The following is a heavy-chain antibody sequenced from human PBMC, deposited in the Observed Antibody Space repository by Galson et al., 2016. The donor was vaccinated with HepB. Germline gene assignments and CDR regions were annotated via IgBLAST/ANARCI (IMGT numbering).Heavy chain of an antibody. CDR1: GASINDSTW. Sequence: LSLTCTVSGASINDSTWWTWVRQAPGRGLEWIGKVYHTETTNNDPFLSSRFTLSVDKSTNQFSLNLTSATAADTAVYYCARAAVVPGARMVFDPWGQGTLVTVSS. CDR3: ARAAVVPGARMVFDP. V-gene: IGHV4-4*02. J-gene: IGHJ5*02. CDR2: VYHTETT. D-gene: IGHD2-2*01.